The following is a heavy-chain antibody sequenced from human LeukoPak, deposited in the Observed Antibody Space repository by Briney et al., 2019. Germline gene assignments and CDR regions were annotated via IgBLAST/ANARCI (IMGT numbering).Heavy chain of an antibody. CDR1: GGSISSSSYY. CDR3: ARQRADYFYHYLDV. Sequence: SETLSLTCTVSGGSISSSSYYWDWLRQPPGKGLEWIGNVYYGGNTFYNSSLESRVTISVDMSKNQFSLKLSSLTAADTATYYCARQRADYFYHYLDVWGRGTSVTVSS. CDR2: VYYGGNT. J-gene: IGHJ6*03. V-gene: IGHV4-39*01.